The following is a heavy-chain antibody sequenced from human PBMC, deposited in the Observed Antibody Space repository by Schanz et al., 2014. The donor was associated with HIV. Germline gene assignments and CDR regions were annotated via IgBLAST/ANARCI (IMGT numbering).Heavy chain of an antibody. D-gene: IGHD3-10*01. V-gene: IGHV3-23*01. CDR1: GFTFSDFS. CDR2: VRHDGGAT. J-gene: IGHJ6*02. CDR3: AKIRGTRGAYDGMDV. Sequence: QVLESGGGLVQTGGSLRLSCVASGFTFSDFSMNWVRRAPGKGLEWISAVRHDGGATYYADSVKGRFTISRDNSKNTMFLQMNSLRVEDTAIYYCAKIRGTRGAYDGMDVWGQGTTVTVSS.